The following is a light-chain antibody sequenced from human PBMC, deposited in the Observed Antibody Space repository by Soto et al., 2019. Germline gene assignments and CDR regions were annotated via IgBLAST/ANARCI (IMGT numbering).Light chain of an antibody. CDR2: KAS. Sequence: AIRMTQSPSSFSASTGDRVSITCRASHGISSYLAWYQQKPGKAPKLLIYKASTLKSGVPSRFSGSGSGTEFTLTISSLQPDDFATYYCQHYNSYSEAFGQGTKVDI. J-gene: IGKJ1*01. V-gene: IGKV1-8*01. CDR1: HGISSY. CDR3: QHYNSYSEA.